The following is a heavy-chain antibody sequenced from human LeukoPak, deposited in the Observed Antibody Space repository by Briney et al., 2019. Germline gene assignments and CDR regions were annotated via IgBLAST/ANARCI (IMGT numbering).Heavy chain of an antibody. J-gene: IGHJ4*02. CDR3: ARMTLYGSGTVD. CDR2: ISSNGGST. CDR1: GFTFSSYA. V-gene: IGHV3-64*01. D-gene: IGHD3-10*01. Sequence: PGGSLRLSCAASGFTFSSYAMHWVHQAPGKGLEYVSGISSNGGSTYYASSVKGRFTISRDNSKNTVYLQMGSLRVEDTAVYHCARMTLYGSGTVDWGQGVLVTVSS.